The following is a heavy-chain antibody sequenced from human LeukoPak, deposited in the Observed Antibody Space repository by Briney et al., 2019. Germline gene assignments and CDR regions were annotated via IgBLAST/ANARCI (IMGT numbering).Heavy chain of an antibody. CDR1: GYTFTSYG. CDR3: ARDSSGWYHWFDP. V-gene: IGHV1-18*01. D-gene: IGHD6-19*01. CDR2: ISGYNDNT. J-gene: IGHJ5*02. Sequence: ASVKVSCKTSGYTFTSYGINWVRQAPGQGLEWMGWISGYNDNTNYAQKLQGRVTMTTDTSTSTAYMELRSLRSDGTAVYYCARDSSGWYHWFDPWGQGTLVTVSS.